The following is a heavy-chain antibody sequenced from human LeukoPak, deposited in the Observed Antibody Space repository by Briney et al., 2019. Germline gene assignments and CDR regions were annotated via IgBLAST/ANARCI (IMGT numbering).Heavy chain of an antibody. CDR2: ISSSSSYI. Sequence: GGSLRLSCAASGFTFSSYSVNWVRQAPGKGLEWVSSISSSSSYIYYADSVKGRFTISRDNAKNSLYLQMNSLRAEDTAVYYCARVRTTVTTSDFDYWGQGTLVTVSS. V-gene: IGHV3-21*01. D-gene: IGHD4-17*01. CDR1: GFTFSSYS. J-gene: IGHJ4*02. CDR3: ARVRTTVTTSDFDY.